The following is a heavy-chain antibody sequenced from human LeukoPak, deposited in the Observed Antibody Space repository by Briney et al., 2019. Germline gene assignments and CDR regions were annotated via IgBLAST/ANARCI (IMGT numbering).Heavy chain of an antibody. D-gene: IGHD3-22*01. CDR2: IYPGDSDT. Sequence: GASLQISCKGSGYSFTSYWIGWVRQMPGKGLEWMGIIYPGDSDTRYSPSFQGQVTISADKSISTAYLQWSSLKASDTAMYYCATYTYYYDSSGPYYFDYWGQGTLVTVSS. J-gene: IGHJ4*02. CDR1: GYSFTSYW. V-gene: IGHV5-51*01. CDR3: ATYTYYYDSSGPYYFDY.